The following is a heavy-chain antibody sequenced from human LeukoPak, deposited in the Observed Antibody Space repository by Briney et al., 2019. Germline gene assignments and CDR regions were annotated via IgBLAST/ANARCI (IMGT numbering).Heavy chain of an antibody. CDR1: GFTFSDYY. J-gene: IGHJ4*02. CDR2: ISSSGSTI. D-gene: IGHD6-13*01. Sequence: GGSLRLSCAASGFTFSDYYMSWIRQAPGKGLEWVSYISSSGSTIYYADSVKGRFTISRDNSKNTLYLQMNSLRAEDTAVYYCAKAELRSIAAAGINDYWGQGTLVTVSS. V-gene: IGHV3-11*01. CDR3: AKAELRSIAAAGINDY.